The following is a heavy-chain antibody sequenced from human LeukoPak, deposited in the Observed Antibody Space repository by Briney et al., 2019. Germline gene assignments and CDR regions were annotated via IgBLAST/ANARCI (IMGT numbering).Heavy chain of an antibody. D-gene: IGHD2-15*01. J-gene: IGHJ5*02. CDR3: ARLGCSGSSCYAVGDWFDP. Sequence: ETLSLTCTVSGGSISSSSDYWAWIRQPPGKGLEWIGSIYYSGSTNHNPSLKSRVTISVDTSKNQFSLKLRSVTAADTAVYYCARLGCSGSSCYAVGDWFDPWGQGTLVTVSS. CDR2: IYYSGST. V-gene: IGHV4-39*01. CDR1: GGSISSSSDY.